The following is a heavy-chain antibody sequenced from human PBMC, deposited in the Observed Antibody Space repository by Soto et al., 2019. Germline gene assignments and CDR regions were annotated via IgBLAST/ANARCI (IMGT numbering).Heavy chain of an antibody. CDR2: IWNQANNYAT. CDR3: TRRERESSGYDTFDY. D-gene: IGHD5-12*01. Sequence: GGSLRLSCAASGFAFSGSAMHWVRQTSGKGLEWVGRIWNQANNYATVYAASVRGRFTISRDGSKNTAYLQMNGLKTEDTAVYYCTRRERESSGYDTFDYWGQGTLVTVSS. CDR1: GFAFSGSA. V-gene: IGHV3-73*01. J-gene: IGHJ4*02.